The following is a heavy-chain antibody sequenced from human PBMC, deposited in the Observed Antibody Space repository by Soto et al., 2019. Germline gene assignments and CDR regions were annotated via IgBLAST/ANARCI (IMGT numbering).Heavy chain of an antibody. V-gene: IGHV1-69*13. CDR3: VRDQQQPLGFYYGMDV. J-gene: IGHJ6*02. CDR2: IIPIFGTA. CDR1: GGTFSSYA. Sequence: GASVKVSCKASGGTFSSYAISWVRQAPGQGLEWMGGIIPIFGTANYAQKFQGRVTITADESTSTAYMELSSLRSEDTAVYYCVRDQQQPLGFYYGMDVWGQGTTVTVSS. D-gene: IGHD6-13*01.